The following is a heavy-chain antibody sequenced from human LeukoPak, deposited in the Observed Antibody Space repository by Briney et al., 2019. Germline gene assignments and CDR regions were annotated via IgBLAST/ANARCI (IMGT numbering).Heavy chain of an antibody. CDR3: ATGYYDLLTGYYPFDY. D-gene: IGHD3-9*01. Sequence: ASVKVSCKVSLYTLTELSMHWVRQAPGKGLEWMGGFDPEDGETIYAQKFQGRVTMTEDTSTDTAYMELSSLRSEDTAVYYCATGYYDLLTGYYPFDYWGQGTLVTVSS. CDR1: LYTLTELS. CDR2: FDPEDGET. V-gene: IGHV1-24*01. J-gene: IGHJ4*02.